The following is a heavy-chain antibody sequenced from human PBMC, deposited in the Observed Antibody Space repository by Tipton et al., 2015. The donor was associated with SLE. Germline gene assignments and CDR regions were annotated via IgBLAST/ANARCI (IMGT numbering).Heavy chain of an antibody. CDR2: IYYSGST. J-gene: IGHJ4*02. Sequence: LRLSCTVSGGSISSYYWSWIRQPPGKGLEWIGYIYYSGSTNYNPSLKSRVTISVDTSKNQFSLKLSSVTAADTAVYYCARTRGITMVRDWHWGQGTLVTVSS. D-gene: IGHD3-10*01. CDR1: GGSISSYY. V-gene: IGHV4-59*12. CDR3: ARTRGITMVRDWH.